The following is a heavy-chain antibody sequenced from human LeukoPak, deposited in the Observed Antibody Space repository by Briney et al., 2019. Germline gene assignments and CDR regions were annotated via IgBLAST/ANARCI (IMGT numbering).Heavy chain of an antibody. Sequence: TSETLSLTCAVYGGSFSGYYWSWIRQPPGKGLEWIGEINHSGSTNYNPSLKSRVTISVDTPKNQFSLKLSSVTAADTAVYYCARAPGWELLPFDYWGRGTLVTVSS. CDR1: GGSFSGYY. CDR3: ARAPGWELLPFDY. CDR2: INHSGST. V-gene: IGHV4-34*01. J-gene: IGHJ4*02. D-gene: IGHD1-26*01.